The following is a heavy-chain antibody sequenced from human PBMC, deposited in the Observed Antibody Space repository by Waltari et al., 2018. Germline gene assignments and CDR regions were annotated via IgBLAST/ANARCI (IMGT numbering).Heavy chain of an antibody. CDR1: GFTFSSYW. D-gene: IGHD6-19*01. Sequence: EVQLVESGGGLVQPGGSLRLSCAASGFTFSSYWMSWVRQAPGKGLEWVANIKQDGSEKYYGDSVKGRFTISRDNAKNMVYLEMNSLRAEDTAVYYCAKQSPSYTRGWYPLESWGPGTLVTVSP. CDR3: AKQSPSYTRGWYPLES. J-gene: IGHJ4*02. V-gene: IGHV3-7*03. CDR2: IKQDGSEK.